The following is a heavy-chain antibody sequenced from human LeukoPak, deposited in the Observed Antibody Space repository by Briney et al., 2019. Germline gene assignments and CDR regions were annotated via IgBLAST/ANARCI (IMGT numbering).Heavy chain of an antibody. CDR2: ISGSGGST. J-gene: IGHJ4*02. D-gene: IGHD6-13*01. V-gene: IGHV3-23*01. Sequence: PGGSLRLSCAASGFTFSSYAMSWVRQAPGKGLEWVSAISGSGGSTYYADSVKGRFTISRDNSKNTLYLQMNSLRAEDTAVYYCAKDGRDRWGSSRYFLYWGQGTLVTVSS. CDR1: GFTFSSYA. CDR3: AKDGRDRWGSSRYFLY.